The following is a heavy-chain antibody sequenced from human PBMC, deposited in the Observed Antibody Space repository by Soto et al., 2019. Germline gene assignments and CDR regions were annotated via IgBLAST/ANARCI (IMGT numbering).Heavy chain of an antibody. CDR2: INPNSGGT. Sequence: QVQLVQSGAEVKKPGASVKVSCKASGYTFTGYYMHWVRQAPGQGLEWMGWINPNSGGTNYAQKFQGRVTMTRETSVSTAYMELSRLRSDDSAVYYCAWVSGSYGWFDPWGQGTLVTVSS. CDR3: AWVSGSYGWFDP. CDR1: GYTFTGYY. D-gene: IGHD1-26*01. V-gene: IGHV1-2*02. J-gene: IGHJ5*02.